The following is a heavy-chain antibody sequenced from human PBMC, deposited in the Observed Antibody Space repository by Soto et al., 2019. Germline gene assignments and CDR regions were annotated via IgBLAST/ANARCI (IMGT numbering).Heavy chain of an antibody. V-gene: IGHV4-4*02. CDR3: ARGERQQQRDY. CDR1: GDSISSDKW. CDR2: IHHSGNS. Sequence: QVQLQESGPGLVKPSGTLSLTCAVSGDSISSDKWWSWVRQPPGKGLEWIGEIHHSGNSNYNPSLKSQVIISVDKSKNQSSPNLSSVTDADTAVYYCARGERQQQRDYWGQGTLVTVSS. D-gene: IGHD6-25*01. J-gene: IGHJ4*02.